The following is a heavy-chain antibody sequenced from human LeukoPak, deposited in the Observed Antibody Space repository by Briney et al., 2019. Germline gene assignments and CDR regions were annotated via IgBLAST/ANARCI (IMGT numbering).Heavy chain of an antibody. J-gene: IGHJ4*02. Sequence: SETLSLTCTVWVGSISSSCDFCGWVRRPPAKVLEWIGSMYYSRSNSYNPTLHSPVAISEDTSTNQFSLKVSSVNAADTAVYYCATDAYKYFDFDYWGQGTLVTVSS. CDR2: MYYSRSN. CDR3: ATDAYKYFDFDY. V-gene: IGHV4-39*01. CDR1: VGSISSSCDF. D-gene: IGHD5-24*01.